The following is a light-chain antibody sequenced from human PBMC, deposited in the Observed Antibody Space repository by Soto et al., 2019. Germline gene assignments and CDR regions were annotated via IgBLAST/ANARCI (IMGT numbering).Light chain of an antibody. J-gene: IGLJ3*02. Sequence: QSALTQPPSASGSPGQSVTISCTGTSSDVGAYHYVSWHQQHAGKAPKLVIYEVTKRPSGVPDRFSGSKSANAASLPVSGLQAEDEADYSFSSFASSNTWVFVGGTQVTVL. CDR3: SSFASSNTWV. CDR1: SSDVGAYHY. V-gene: IGLV2-8*01. CDR2: EVT.